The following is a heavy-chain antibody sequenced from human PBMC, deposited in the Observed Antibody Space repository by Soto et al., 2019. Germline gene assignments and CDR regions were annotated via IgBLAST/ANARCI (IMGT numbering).Heavy chain of an antibody. CDR3: ARDHVVSRNWFDP. J-gene: IGHJ5*02. V-gene: IGHV3-74*01. CDR2: INSDGSST. CDR1: GFTFSSYW. Sequence: EVQLVESGGGLVQPGGSLRLSCAASGFTFSSYWMHWVCQAPGKGLVWVSRINSDGSSTSYADSVKGRFTISRDNAKNTLYLQMNSLRAEDTAVYYCARDHVVSRNWFDPWGQGTLVTVSS. D-gene: IGHD2-21*01.